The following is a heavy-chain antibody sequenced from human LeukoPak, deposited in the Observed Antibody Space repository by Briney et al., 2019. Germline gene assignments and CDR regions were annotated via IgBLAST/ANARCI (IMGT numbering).Heavy chain of an antibody. CDR3: AKRGVVIRVILVGFHKEAYYFDS. CDR1: GITLSNYG. J-gene: IGHJ4*02. CDR2: ISDSGGST. Sequence: GGSLRLSCAVSGITLSNYGMSWVRQAPGKGLEGVAGISDSGGSTNYADSVKGRFAISRDNPKNTLYLQMNSLRAEDTAVYFCAKRGVVIRVILVGFHKEAYYFDSWGQGALVTVSS. V-gene: IGHV3-23*01. D-gene: IGHD3-22*01.